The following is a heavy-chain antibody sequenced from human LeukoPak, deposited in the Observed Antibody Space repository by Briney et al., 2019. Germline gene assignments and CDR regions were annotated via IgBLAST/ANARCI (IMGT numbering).Heavy chain of an antibody. CDR2: IYASGST. Sequence: PSETLSLTCTVSGDSMSDSYWSWIRQPAGKGLEWIGRIYASGSTNYNPSLKSRVTISVDTSKNQFSLKLSSVTAADTAVYYCAAMGSYYTPRHWGQGTLVTVSS. V-gene: IGHV4-4*07. CDR1: GDSMSDSY. D-gene: IGHD3-10*01. J-gene: IGHJ4*02. CDR3: AAMGSYYTPRH.